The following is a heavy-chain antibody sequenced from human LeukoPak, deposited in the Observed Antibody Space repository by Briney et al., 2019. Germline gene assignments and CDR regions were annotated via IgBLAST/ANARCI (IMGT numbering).Heavy chain of an antibody. Sequence: GASVKVSCKASGYTFTGYYMHWVRQAPGQGLEWMGWINPNSGGTNYAQKFQGRVTMTRDTSISTAYMELSRLRSDDTAVYYCEREGGPKYCSSTSCYFDYWGQGTLVTVSS. CDR2: INPNSGGT. D-gene: IGHD2-2*01. CDR1: GYTFTGYY. J-gene: IGHJ4*02. V-gene: IGHV1-2*02. CDR3: EREGGPKYCSSTSCYFDY.